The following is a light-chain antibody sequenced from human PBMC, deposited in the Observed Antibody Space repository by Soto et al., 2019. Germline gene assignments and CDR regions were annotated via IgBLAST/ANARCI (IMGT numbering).Light chain of an antibody. CDR1: SGSIASNY. CDR2: EDN. CDR3: QSSDSSNVV. V-gene: IGLV6-57*04. J-gene: IGLJ2*01. Sequence: NFMLTQPHSVSESPGKTVTISCTRSSGSIASNYMQWFQQRPGSAPTAVIYEDNQRPSGVPDRFSGSIDSSSNSASLTISGLKTEDEADYYCQSSDSSNVVFGGGTKLTVL.